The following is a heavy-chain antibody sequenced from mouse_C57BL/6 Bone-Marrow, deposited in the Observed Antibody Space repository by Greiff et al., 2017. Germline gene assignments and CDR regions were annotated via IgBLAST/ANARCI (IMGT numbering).Heavy chain of an antibody. CDR1: GYTFTDYY. CDR2: INPYNGGT. J-gene: IGHJ3*01. CDR3: ASRDGYYVWFAY. D-gene: IGHD2-3*01. Sequence: VQLQQSGPVLVKPGASVKMSCKASGYTFTDYYMNWVKQSHGKSLEWIGVINPYNGGTSYNQKFKGKATLTVDKSSSTAYMELNSLTSEDSAVYYCASRDGYYVWFAYWGQGTLVTVSA. V-gene: IGHV1-19*01.